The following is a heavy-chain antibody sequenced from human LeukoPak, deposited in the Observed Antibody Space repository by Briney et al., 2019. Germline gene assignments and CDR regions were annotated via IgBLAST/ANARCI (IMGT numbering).Heavy chain of an antibody. CDR2: IIPIFGTA. CDR3: AALGIVATIPS. J-gene: IGHJ4*02. Sequence: SVKVSCKASVGTFSSYAISWGRQAPGQGLEWMGGIIPIFGTANYAQKFQGRVTITADESTSTAYMELSSLRSEDTAVYYCAALGIVATIPSWGQGTLVTVSS. CDR1: VGTFSSYA. V-gene: IGHV1-69*01. D-gene: IGHD5-12*01.